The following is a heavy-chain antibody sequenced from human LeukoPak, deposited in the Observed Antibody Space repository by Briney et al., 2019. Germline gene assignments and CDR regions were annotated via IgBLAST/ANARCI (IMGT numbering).Heavy chain of an antibody. Sequence: ASVKVSCKASGYTFTSYDINWLRQATGQELEWMGWMNTNSGNTGYAQKFQGRVTMTRNTSISTAYMELSSLRSEDTAVYYCARAGSSGDYRDFDYWGQGTLVTVSS. D-gene: IGHD3-22*01. CDR2: MNTNSGNT. CDR1: GYTFTSYD. CDR3: ARAGSSGDYRDFDY. V-gene: IGHV1-8*01. J-gene: IGHJ4*02.